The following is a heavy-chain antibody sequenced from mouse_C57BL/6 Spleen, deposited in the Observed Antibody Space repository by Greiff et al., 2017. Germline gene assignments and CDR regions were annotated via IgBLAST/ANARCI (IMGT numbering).Heavy chain of an antibody. CDR2: ISSGGSYT. D-gene: IGHD1-1*01. J-gene: IGHJ1*03. CDR1: GFTFSSYG. Sequence: EVQGVESGGDLVKPGGSLKLSCAASGFTFSSYGMSWVRQTPDKRLEWVATISSGGSYTYYPASVKGRFTISREQATNTLYLQMSGLKSEDTAMYYCASSGFCYGSRYGYFDVWGTGTTVTVSS. V-gene: IGHV5-6*01. CDR3: ASSGFCYGSRYGYFDV.